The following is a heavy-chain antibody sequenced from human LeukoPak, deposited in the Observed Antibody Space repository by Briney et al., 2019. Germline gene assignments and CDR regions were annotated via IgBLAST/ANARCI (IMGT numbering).Heavy chain of an antibody. D-gene: IGHD5-24*01. CDR1: GFTFSSYS. V-gene: IGHV3-21*01. Sequence: GGSLRLSCAASGFTFSSYSMNWVRQAPGKGLEWVSSISSSSSYIYYADSVKGRFTISRDNAKNSLYLQMNSLRAEGTAVYYCARDRDGSYDAFDIWGQGTMVTVSS. J-gene: IGHJ3*02. CDR3: ARDRDGSYDAFDI. CDR2: ISSSSSYI.